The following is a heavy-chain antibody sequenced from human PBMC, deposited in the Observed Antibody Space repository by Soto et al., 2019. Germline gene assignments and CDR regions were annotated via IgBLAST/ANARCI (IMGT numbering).Heavy chain of an antibody. CDR1: GFMFGTYW. J-gene: IGHJ6*02. V-gene: IGHV3-7*01. D-gene: IGHD3-22*01. CDR2: IKHDGNEK. CDR3: VRTTLSWGHYYFRGLDV. Sequence: GGSLRLSCAATGFMFGTYWMSWVRQAPGKGLEWVANIKHDGNEKYYADSVKGRFTVSRDNVKNFLHLQMSSLRGDDTGVYFCVRTTLSWGHYYFRGLDVWGQGTTVTVSS.